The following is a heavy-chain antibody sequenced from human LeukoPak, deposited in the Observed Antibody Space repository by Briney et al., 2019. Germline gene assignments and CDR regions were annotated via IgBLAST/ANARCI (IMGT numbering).Heavy chain of an antibody. CDR3: ARGTLSLNAVGKYYYYMDV. CDR2: IIPIFGTA. D-gene: IGHD1-26*01. V-gene: IGHV1-69*05. J-gene: IGHJ6*03. CDR1: GGTFSSYA. Sequence: ASAKVSCKASGGTFSSYAISWVRQAPGQGLEWVGGIIPIFGTANYAQKFQGRVTITTDESTSTAYMELSSLRSEDTAVYYCARGTLSLNAVGKYYYYMDVWGKGTTVTVSS.